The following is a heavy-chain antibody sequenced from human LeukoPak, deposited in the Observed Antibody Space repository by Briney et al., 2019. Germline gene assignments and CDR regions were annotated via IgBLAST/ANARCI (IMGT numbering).Heavy chain of an antibody. D-gene: IGHD3-3*01. J-gene: IGHJ4*02. CDR1: GGTFSSYA. Sequence: GSSVKVSCMASGGTFSSYAISWVRQAPGQGLEWMGKIIPIYGRANYGQKFQGRVTITADESTTTSYMELSSLTAEDMAVYYCATGGAYEFRDDYWGQGTLVTVSS. CDR2: IIPIYGRA. CDR3: ATGGAYEFRDDY. V-gene: IGHV1-69*15.